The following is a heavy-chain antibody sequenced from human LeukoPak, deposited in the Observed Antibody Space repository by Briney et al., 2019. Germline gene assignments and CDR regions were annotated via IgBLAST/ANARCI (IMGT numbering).Heavy chain of an antibody. CDR1: GLIFSNYA. Sequence: GGSLRLSCAASGLIFSNYAMTWVRQAPGKGLEWVSVISGSGDTTYYGDSVKGRFTISRDNSENTLFLQMNSLRDEDTAVYYCGREVDYGMDVWGKGTTVIVSS. J-gene: IGHJ6*04. CDR2: ISGSGDTT. V-gene: IGHV3-23*01. CDR3: GREVDYGMDV. D-gene: IGHD1-26*01.